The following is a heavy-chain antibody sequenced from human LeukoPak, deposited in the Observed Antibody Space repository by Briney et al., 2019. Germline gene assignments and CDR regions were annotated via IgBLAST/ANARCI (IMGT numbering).Heavy chain of an antibody. CDR3: ARVRHYYDSSGYSGFGAFDI. CDR1: GYTFTSYA. J-gene: IGHJ3*02. D-gene: IGHD3-22*01. CDR2: INAGNGNT. V-gene: IGHV1-3*03. Sequence: ASVKVSCKASGYTFTSYAMHWVRQAPGQRLEWMGWINAGNGNTKYSQEFQGRVTITRDTSASTAYMELSSLRSEDMAVYYCARVRHYYDSSGYSGFGAFDIWGQGTMVIVSS.